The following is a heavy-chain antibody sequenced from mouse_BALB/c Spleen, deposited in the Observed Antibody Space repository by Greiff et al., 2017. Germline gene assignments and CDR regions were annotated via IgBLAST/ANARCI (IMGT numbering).Heavy chain of an antibody. CDR2: ISSGGSYT. CDR1: GFTFSSYA. CDR3: ARQDYRYAFDY. V-gene: IGHV5-9-3*01. Sequence: EVQLQQSGGGLVKPGGSLKLSCAASGFTFSSYAMSWVRQTPEKRLEWVATISSGGSYTYYPDSVKGRFTISRDNAKNTLYLQMSSLRSEDTAMYYCARQDYRYAFDYWGQGTTLTVSS. J-gene: IGHJ2*01. D-gene: IGHD2-14*01.